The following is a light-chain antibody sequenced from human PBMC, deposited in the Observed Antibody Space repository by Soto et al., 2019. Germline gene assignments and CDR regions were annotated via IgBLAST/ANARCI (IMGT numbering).Light chain of an antibody. V-gene: IGKV1-5*01. Sequence: IQITQSPSTLSASVGDRVTIPCRASQSISSWLAWYQQKPGKAPRLLIYDASSLESGVPSRFSGSGSGTEFTLTISSLQPDDFATYYCQQYNSYSPTFGQGTKVDIK. CDR3: QQYNSYSPT. J-gene: IGKJ1*01. CDR1: QSISSW. CDR2: DAS.